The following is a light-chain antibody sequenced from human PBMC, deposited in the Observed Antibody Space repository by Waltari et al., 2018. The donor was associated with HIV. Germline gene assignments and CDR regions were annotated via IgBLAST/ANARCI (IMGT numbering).Light chain of an antibody. CDR2: KNT. CDR3: LSADRSGTYV. V-gene: IGLV3-25*03. Sequence: SSELTQPPSVSVSPGQPARITCSGDASPKQYTHWFQQKPGQAPVVVIHKNTERPSGIPERFSASRSGTTVTLTITGVQTDDEADYYCLSADRSGTYVFGPGTTVTVL. CDR1: ASPKQY. J-gene: IGLJ1*01.